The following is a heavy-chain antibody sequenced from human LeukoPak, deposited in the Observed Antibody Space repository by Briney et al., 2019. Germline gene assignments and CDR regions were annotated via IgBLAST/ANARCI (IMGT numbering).Heavy chain of an antibody. V-gene: IGHV1-46*04. J-gene: IGHJ5*02. CDR1: GYTFTTYY. CDR3: AREFGETFYFDP. D-gene: IGHD2/OR15-2a*01. CDR2: ITPSDGYT. Sequence: VASVKVSCKAFGYTFTTYYMHWVRQAPGQGLEWMGIITPSDGYTKYAQKLQGRVIMTRDTSTSTVYMELSSLRSEDTAVYYCAREFGETFYFDPWGQGTLVTVSS.